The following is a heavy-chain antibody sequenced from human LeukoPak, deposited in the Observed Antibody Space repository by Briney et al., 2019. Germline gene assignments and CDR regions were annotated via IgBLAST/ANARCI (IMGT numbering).Heavy chain of an antibody. CDR3: ARGPPDGSGSYYPGDY. V-gene: IGHV3-13*01. CDR2: IGTAGDT. J-gene: IGHJ4*02. CDR1: GFTFSSYD. D-gene: IGHD3-10*01. Sequence: PGGSLGLSCAASGFTFSSYDMHWVRQATGKGLEWVSAIGTAGDTYYPGSVKGRFTISRDNAENTLYLHMNSLRDEDTAVYFCARGPPDGSGSYYPGDYWGQGTLVTVSS.